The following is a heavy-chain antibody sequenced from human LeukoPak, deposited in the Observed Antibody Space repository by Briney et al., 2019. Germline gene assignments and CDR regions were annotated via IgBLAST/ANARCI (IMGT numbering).Heavy chain of an antibody. Sequence: SQTLSLTCTASGGSISSGDHYWSWLRQPPGKGLEWIGHIYYSGSTYYNPSLKSRVTISVDTSKNQFSLKLSSVSAADTAVYYCARRGYCSGGSCYAGLNWFDPWGQGTLVTVSS. J-gene: IGHJ5*02. CDR3: ARRGYCSGGSCYAGLNWFDP. D-gene: IGHD2-15*01. CDR2: IYYSGST. CDR1: GGSISSGDHY. V-gene: IGHV4-30-4*01.